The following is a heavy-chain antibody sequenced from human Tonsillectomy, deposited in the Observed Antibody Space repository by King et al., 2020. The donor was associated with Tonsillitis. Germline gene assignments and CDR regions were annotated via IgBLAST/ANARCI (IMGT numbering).Heavy chain of an antibody. D-gene: IGHD6-19*01. CDR3: AREGPGYSSGWVRPGDNWFDP. J-gene: IGHJ5*02. Sequence: VQLVQSGAEVKKPGASVKVSCKASGYTFTGYYMHWVRQAPGQGLEWMGWINPNSGGTNYAQKFQGRVTMTRDTSISTAYMELSRLRSDDTAVYYCAREGPGYSSGWVRPGDNWFDPWGQGTLVTVSS. CDR2: INPNSGGT. CDR1: GYTFTGYY. V-gene: IGHV1-2*02.